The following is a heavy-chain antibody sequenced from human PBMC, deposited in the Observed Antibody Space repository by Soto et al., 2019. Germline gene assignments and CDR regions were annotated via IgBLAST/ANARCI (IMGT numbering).Heavy chain of an antibody. CDR1: GFTFDAYA. Sequence: EVQLVESGGGLVQPGRSLRLSCAASGFTFDAYAMHWVRPAPGKGLEWVSGISWNSGNIGYAVSVKGRFTISRDNAKSALDMQMNSLRAEDTALYYRAIFRPVPTTFDYWGQGTLVTVSS. V-gene: IGHV3-9*01. J-gene: IGHJ4*02. CDR3: AIFRPVPTTFDY. D-gene: IGHD4-17*01. CDR2: ISWNSGNI.